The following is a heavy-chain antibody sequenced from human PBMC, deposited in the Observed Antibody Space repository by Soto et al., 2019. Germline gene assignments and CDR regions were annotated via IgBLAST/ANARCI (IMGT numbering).Heavy chain of an antibody. CDR3: ARSGRMATIMPDGMDV. CDR2: IIPIFGTA. Sequence: RASVKVSCKASGGTFSSYAIGWVRQAPGQGLEWMGGIIPIFGTANYAQKFQGRVTITADESTSTAYMELSSLRSEDTAVYYCARSGRMATIMPDGMDVWGQGTTVTVSS. CDR1: GGTFSSYA. J-gene: IGHJ6*02. V-gene: IGHV1-69*13. D-gene: IGHD5-12*01.